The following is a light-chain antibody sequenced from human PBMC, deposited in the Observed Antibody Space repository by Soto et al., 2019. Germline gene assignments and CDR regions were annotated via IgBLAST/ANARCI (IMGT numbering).Light chain of an antibody. V-gene: IGLV3-21*02. J-gene: IGLJ3*02. CDR2: DDS. CDR1: DMGTKS. Sequence: SDELTQPPSVSVAPGQTARITCEGNDMGTKSVSWFQQKAGQAPVLVVYDDSDRPSGIPERFSGSDSGNTATLTISRVEAGDEADYYCQVWDSSSDWVFGGGTKVTVL. CDR3: QVWDSSSDWV.